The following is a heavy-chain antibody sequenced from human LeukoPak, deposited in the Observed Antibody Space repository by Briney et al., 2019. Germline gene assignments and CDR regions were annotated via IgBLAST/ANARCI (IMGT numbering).Heavy chain of an antibody. CDR1: GLTFRSYW. CDR3: MCWGTDNH. V-gene: IGHV3-7*01. CDR2: INPGGNEI. D-gene: IGHD7-27*01. Sequence: GWSLRLSCTFSGLTFRSYWMNWVRQAPGKGLEWVANINPGGNEIRSVDSVKGRSIISRDNAKNSLDLQMSSLRVEDTAVYYCMCWGTDNHWGQGILVTVSS. J-gene: IGHJ4*02.